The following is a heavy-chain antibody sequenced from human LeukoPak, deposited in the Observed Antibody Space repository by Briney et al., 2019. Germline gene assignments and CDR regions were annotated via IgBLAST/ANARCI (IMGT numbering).Heavy chain of an antibody. CDR2: ISSSGSTI. J-gene: IGHJ3*02. Sequence: GGSLRLSSAASGFTFSDYYMRWIRQAPGKGLARVSYISSSGSTIYYADSVKGRFTISRDNAKNSLYLQMNSLRAEDTAVYYCARVRLEYSSSEDAFDIWGQGTMVTVSS. CDR1: GFTFSDYY. V-gene: IGHV3-11*04. D-gene: IGHD6-6*01. CDR3: ARVRLEYSSSEDAFDI.